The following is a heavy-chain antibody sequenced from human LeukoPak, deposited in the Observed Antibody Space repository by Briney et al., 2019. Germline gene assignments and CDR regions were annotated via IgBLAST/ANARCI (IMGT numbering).Heavy chain of an antibody. J-gene: IGHJ4*02. V-gene: IGHV3-43*02. Sequence: PGGSLRLSCAPSGFTFDDDAMQWVRQGPGKGLEWVSLISGEGDSTYYADSVKGRFTISRDNSKNSLYLQMNSLRSEDTALYYCATSSSWYFLEYWGQGTLVTVSS. CDR2: ISGEGDST. CDR1: GFTFDDDA. D-gene: IGHD6-13*01. CDR3: ATSSSWYFLEY.